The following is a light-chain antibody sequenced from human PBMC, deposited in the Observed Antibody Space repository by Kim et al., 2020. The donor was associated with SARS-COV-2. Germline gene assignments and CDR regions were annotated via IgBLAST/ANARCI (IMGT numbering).Light chain of an antibody. V-gene: IGLV2-11*01. CDR1: SSDVGGYNY. J-gene: IGLJ1*01. CDR3: CSYAGIYLLYV. Sequence: QSGTISFTGTSSDVGGYNYVSWYQQYPDKAPKLIIYDVNKRPSGVPYRFSGSKSGNTASLTISGLQAEDEADYYCCSYAGIYLLYVFGSGTQLTVL. CDR2: DVN.